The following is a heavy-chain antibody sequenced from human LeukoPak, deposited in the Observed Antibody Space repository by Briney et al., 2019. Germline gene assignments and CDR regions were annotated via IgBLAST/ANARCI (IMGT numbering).Heavy chain of an antibody. CDR2: ITGGGSGI. CDR3: AKWGDYDVLTGYYVSDY. CDR1: GFTFSNYA. V-gene: IGHV3-23*01. D-gene: IGHD3-9*01. Sequence: GASLRLSCAASGFTFSNYARSWVRQAPGQGLEWVSAITGGGSGIYYADSMKSRFTISRDNSKNTLYLQINSLRADDTAVYYCAKWGDYDVLTGYYVSDYWGQGTLVTVSS. J-gene: IGHJ4*02.